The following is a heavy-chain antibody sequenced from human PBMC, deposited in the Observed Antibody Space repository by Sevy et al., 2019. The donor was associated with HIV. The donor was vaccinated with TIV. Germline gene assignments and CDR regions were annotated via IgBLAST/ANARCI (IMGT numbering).Heavy chain of an antibody. CDR2: IKGDGSHK. CDR3: AHETFGRFES. CDR1: GFTFSANW. J-gene: IGHJ4*02. Sequence: GGSLRLSCAASGFTFSANWMNWVRQAPGKGLEWVANIKGDGSHKHYVDSVEGRFTISRDNAKNLLYLQMNSLRVEDTAVYYCAHETFGRFESWGQGTLVTVSS. D-gene: IGHD3-16*01. V-gene: IGHV3-7*01.